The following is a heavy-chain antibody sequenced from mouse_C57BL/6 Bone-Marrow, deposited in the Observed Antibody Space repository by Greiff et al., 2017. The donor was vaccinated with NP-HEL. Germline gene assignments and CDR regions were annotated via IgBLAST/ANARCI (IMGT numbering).Heavy chain of an antibody. Sequence: QVQLQQSGAELAKPGASVKLSCKASGYTFTSYWMHWVKQRPGQGLEWIGYINPSSGYTKYNQKFKDKATLTVDKSSSTAYMQLSSLTYEDSAVYYCARVYWAWFAYWGQGTLVTVSA. CDR3: ARVYWAWFAY. J-gene: IGHJ3*01. CDR1: GYTFTSYW. CDR2: INPSSGYT. V-gene: IGHV1-7*01. D-gene: IGHD1-1*01.